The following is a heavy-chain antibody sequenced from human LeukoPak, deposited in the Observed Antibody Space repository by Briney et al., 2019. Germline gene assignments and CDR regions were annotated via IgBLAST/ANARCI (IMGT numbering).Heavy chain of an antibody. CDR2: INSSGYS. J-gene: IGHJ4*02. CDR3: ARGGLDSRGWFSFGH. Sequence: PSETLSLTCTVSGGSISNYYWSWIRQPAGKGLEWIGRINSSGYSNYNPSLKSRVTMSVDTSKNQFSLKLSSVTAADTAVYYCARGGLDSRGWFSFGHWGQGTLVTVSS. CDR1: GGSISNYY. D-gene: IGHD6-19*01. V-gene: IGHV4-4*07.